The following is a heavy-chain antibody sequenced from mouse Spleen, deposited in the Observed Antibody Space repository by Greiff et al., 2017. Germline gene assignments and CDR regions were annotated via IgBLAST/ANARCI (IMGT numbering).Heavy chain of an antibody. D-gene: IGHD1-1*01. CDR2: IDPSDSYT. V-gene: IGHV1-69*01. J-gene: IGHJ2*02. CDR1: GYTFTSYW. Sequence: VQLQQSGAELVMPGASVKLSCKASGYTFTSYWMHWVKQRPGQGLEWIGEIDPSDSYTNYNQKFKGKATLTVDKSSSTAYMQLSSLTSEDSAVYYCARKNYGSSFDHGRQGPSLTVSS. CDR3: ARKNYGSSFDH.